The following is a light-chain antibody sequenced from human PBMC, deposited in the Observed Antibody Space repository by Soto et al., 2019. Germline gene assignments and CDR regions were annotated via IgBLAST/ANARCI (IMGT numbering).Light chain of an antibody. CDR1: RSVSNNY. CDR3: QQYGSSPPT. V-gene: IGKV3-20*01. J-gene: IGKJ1*01. CDR2: GAS. Sequence: EIVLTQSPGTLSLSPGERATLSCRASRSVSNNYVAWYQRKPGQAPMLHIYGASSRATDIPRRFSGSGSGTDFTLTITRLEPEDFAVYYCQQYGSSPPTFGQGTKVESK.